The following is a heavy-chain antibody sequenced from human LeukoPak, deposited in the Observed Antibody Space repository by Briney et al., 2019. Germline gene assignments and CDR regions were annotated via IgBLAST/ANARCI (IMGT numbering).Heavy chain of an antibody. CDR1: GASSSDYY. CDR3: ARDRRRFGDSTSHFDY. Sequence: SSETLSLTCSVSGASSSDYYWSWIRQPPGKGLEWIGYIYYSERPNYNPSLKSRVTISVDTSKNQFSLKLSSVTAADTAVYYCARDRRRFGDSTSHFDYWGQGTLVTVSS. CDR2: IYYSERP. J-gene: IGHJ4*02. V-gene: IGHV4-59*12. D-gene: IGHD3-10*01.